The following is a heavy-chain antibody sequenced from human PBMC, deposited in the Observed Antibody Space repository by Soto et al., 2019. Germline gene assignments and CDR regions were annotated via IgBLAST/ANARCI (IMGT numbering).Heavy chain of an antibody. CDR3: ASNYXTNGVCYHRYYYYGMDV. J-gene: IGHJ6*02. D-gene: IGHD2-8*01. CDR1: GGTFSSYA. Sequence: ASVKVFCKASGGTFSSYAISWVRQAPGQGLEWMGGIIPIFGTANYAQKFQGRVTITADESTSTAYMELSSLRSEDTAVYYCASNYXTNGVCYHRYYYYGMDVWGQGTTVTVSS. CDR2: IIPIFGTA. V-gene: IGHV1-69*13.